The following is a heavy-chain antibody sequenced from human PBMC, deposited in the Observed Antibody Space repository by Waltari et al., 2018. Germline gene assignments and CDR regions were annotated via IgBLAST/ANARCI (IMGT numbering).Heavy chain of an antibody. CDR1: GYSFTSYW. CDR2: IYPGDSDT. V-gene: IGHV5-51*03. CDR3: AMREYDTYSSSWYDY. J-gene: IGHJ4*02. D-gene: IGHD6-13*01. Sequence: EVQLVQSGAEVKKPGESLKISCKGSGYSFTSYWIGWVRQMPGKGLEWMGIIYPGDSDTRYSPSFKGQVTISADKSISTAYLQWSSLKASDTAMYYCAMREYDTYSSSWYDYWGQGTLVTVSS.